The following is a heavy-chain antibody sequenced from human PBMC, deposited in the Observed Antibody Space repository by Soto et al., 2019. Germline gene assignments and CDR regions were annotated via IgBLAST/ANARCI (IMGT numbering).Heavy chain of an antibody. CDR2: ISSSGSTI. V-gene: IGHV3-11*01. CDR3: ARELSSSWFDP. J-gene: IGHJ5*02. D-gene: IGHD6-6*01. Sequence: GVSMTLSCAASGLNFSDYYRSWIRQAPGKGLEWVSYISSSGSTIYYADSVKGRFTISRDNAKNALYLQMNSLRAEDTAVYYCARELSSSWFDPWGQGTLVTVS. CDR1: GLNFSDYY.